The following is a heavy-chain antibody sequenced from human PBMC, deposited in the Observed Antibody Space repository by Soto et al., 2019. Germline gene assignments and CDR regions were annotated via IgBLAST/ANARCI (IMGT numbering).Heavy chain of an antibody. J-gene: IGHJ6*02. CDR3: ASEYSSSSYYYYYGMDV. D-gene: IGHD6-6*01. V-gene: IGHV4-31*03. CDR1: GGSISSGGYS. Sequence: KPSASLSLTCTVSGGSISSGGYSWSWIRQHPGKGLEWIGYIYYSGSTYYNPSLKSRVTISVDKSKNQFSLTLSSVTAADTAVYYCASEYSSSSYYYYYGMDVWGQGTTVTVSS. CDR2: IYYSGST.